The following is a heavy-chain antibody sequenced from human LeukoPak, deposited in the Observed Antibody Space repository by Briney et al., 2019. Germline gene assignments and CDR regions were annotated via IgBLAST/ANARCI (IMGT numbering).Heavy chain of an antibody. CDR1: GFTFSNAW. V-gene: IGHV3-15*01. CDR3: TTDSPDYGDFLSNY. CDR2: IKSKTDGGTT. J-gene: IGHJ4*02. D-gene: IGHD4-17*01. Sequence: GGSLRLSCAASGFTFSNAWMSWVRQAPGKGLEWVGRIKSKTDGGTTDYAAPVKGRFTISRDDSKNTLYPQMNSLKTEDTAVYYCTTDSPDYGDFLSNYWGQGTLVTVSS.